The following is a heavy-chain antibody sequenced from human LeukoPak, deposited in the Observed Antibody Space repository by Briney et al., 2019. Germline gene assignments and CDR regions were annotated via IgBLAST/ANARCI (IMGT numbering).Heavy chain of an antibody. V-gene: IGHV4-39*01. CDR2: IYYSGST. CDR3: ARRGDGSGRGWFDP. D-gene: IGHD3-10*01. J-gene: IGHJ5*02. CDR1: GGSISSSSYY. Sequence: SETLSLTCTVSGGSISSSSYYWGWIRQPPGQGLEWIGSIYYSGSTYYNPSLKSRVTISVDTSKNQFSLKLSSVTAADTAVYYCARRGDGSGRGWFDPWGQGTLVTVSS.